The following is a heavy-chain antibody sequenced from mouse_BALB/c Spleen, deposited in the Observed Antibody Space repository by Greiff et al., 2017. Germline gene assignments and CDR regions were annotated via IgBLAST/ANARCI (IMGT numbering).Heavy chain of an antibody. J-gene: IGHJ2*01. CDR2: ISYSGST. CDR1: GYSITSDYA. Sequence: EVKVEESGPGLVKPSQSLSLTCTVTGYSITSDYAWNWIRQFPGNKLEWMGYISYSGSTSYNPSLKSRISITRDTSKNQFFLQLNSVTTEDTATYYCARMITKNFDYWGQGTTLTVSS. D-gene: IGHD2-4*01. CDR3: ARMITKNFDY. V-gene: IGHV3-2*02.